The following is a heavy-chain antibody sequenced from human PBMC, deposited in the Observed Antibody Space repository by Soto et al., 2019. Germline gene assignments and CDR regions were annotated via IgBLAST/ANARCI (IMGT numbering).Heavy chain of an antibody. CDR2: AYYRSQWYY. J-gene: IGHJ6*02. V-gene: IGHV6-1*01. D-gene: IGHD2-21*02. Sequence: SQTLSLTCAISGDSVSSNSAAWNWIRQSPSRGLEWLGRAYYRSQWYYDSAVSVRSRITVIPDTSKNQFSLQLNSVTPEDTAVNYCTKQKGDSRTYNGMDGWGQGTTVTVSS. CDR1: GDSVSSNSAA. CDR3: TKQKGDSRTYNGMDG.